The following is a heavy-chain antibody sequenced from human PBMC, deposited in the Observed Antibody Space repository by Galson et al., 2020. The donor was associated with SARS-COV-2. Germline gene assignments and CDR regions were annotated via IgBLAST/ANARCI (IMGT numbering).Heavy chain of an antibody. CDR3: ARDTTVGVNAFDI. J-gene: IGHJ3*02. Sequence: ASVKASCKASGYTFTGYYMHWVRQAPGQGLEWMGRINPNSGGTNYAQKFQGRVTMTRDTSISTAYMELSRLRSDDTAVYYCARDTTVGVNAFDIWGQGTMVTVSS. CDR1: GYTFTGYY. CDR2: INPNSGGT. V-gene: IGHV1-2*06. D-gene: IGHD1-26*01.